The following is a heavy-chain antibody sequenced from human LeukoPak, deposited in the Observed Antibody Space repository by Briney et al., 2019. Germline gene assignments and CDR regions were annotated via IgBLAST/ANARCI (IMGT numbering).Heavy chain of an antibody. D-gene: IGHD5-18*01. Sequence: ASVKVSCKASGGTFSSYAISWVRQAPGQGLEWMGGIIPIFGTANYAQKFQGRVTITTDESTSTAYMELSSLRSEDTVVYYCASGYSYGFSGYFDYWGQGTLVTVSS. CDR2: IIPIFGTA. CDR3: ASGYSYGFSGYFDY. V-gene: IGHV1-69*05. CDR1: GGTFSSYA. J-gene: IGHJ4*02.